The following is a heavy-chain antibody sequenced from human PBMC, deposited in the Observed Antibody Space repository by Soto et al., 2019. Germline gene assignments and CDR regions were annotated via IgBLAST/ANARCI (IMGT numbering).Heavy chain of an antibody. CDR3: ARGAELGYCSSTSCYAAFDP. D-gene: IGHD2-2*01. CDR2: ISAYNGNT. Sequence: ASVKVSCKASGYTFTSYGISWVRQAPGQGLEWMGWISAYNGNTNYAQKLQGRVTMTTDTSTSTAYMELRSLRSDDTAVYYCARGAELGYCSSTSCYAAFDPWGQGTLVTVS. V-gene: IGHV1-18*01. CDR1: GYTFTSYG. J-gene: IGHJ5*02.